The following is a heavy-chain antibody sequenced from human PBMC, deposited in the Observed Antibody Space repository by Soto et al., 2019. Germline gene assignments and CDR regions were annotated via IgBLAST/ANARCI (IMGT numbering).Heavy chain of an antibody. CDR3: AKVIEAVGGDFDY. D-gene: IGHD6-13*01. V-gene: IGHV3-74*01. J-gene: IGHJ4*02. Sequence: EVPLVESGGGLVQPGGSLRLSCAASGFTFSSYWMHWVRQAPGKGLVWVSRINSDGSSTSYADSVKGRFTISRDNAKNTLYLQMNSLRAEDTAVYYCAKVIEAVGGDFDYWGQGTLVTVSS. CDR2: INSDGSST. CDR1: GFTFSSYW.